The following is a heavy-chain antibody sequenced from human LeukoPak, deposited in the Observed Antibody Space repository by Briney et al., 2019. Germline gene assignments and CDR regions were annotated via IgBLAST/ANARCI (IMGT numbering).Heavy chain of an antibody. CDR2: ISGSGGST. D-gene: IGHD1-1*01. CDR1: GGTFSSYA. V-gene: IGHV3-23*01. CDR3: AKDLSPGTYDY. Sequence: SCKASGGTFSSYAMSWVRQAPGKGLEWVSAISGSGGSTYYANSVKGRFTISRDNSKNTLYLQMNSLRAEDTAVYYCAKDLSPGTYDYWGQGTLVTVSS. J-gene: IGHJ4*02.